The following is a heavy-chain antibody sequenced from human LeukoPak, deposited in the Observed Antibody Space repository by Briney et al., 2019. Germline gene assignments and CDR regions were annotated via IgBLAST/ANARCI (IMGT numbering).Heavy chain of an antibody. D-gene: IGHD6-6*01. CDR1: VFTFNSHW. J-gene: IGHJ5*02. CDR2: INNDGSTT. V-gene: IGHV3-74*01. CDR3: VRDRPHNWFDP. Sequence: GGSLRLSCAASVFTFNSHWMHWVRQAPGKGLVWVSRINNDGSTTTYADSVRGRFTISRDNAKNTLFLQMNSLRAEDTAVYYCVRDRPHNWFDPWGQGTLVTVSS.